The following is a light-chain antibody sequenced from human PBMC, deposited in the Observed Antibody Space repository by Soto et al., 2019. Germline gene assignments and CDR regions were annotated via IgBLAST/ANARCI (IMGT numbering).Light chain of an antibody. Sequence: DIVMTQSPDSLAVSLGERATINCKSSQSVLYSSNNKNYLAWYQQKPGQPPKLLIYWASTRESGVPDRFSGSVSGTDFTLTISSLQAEDVAVYYCQQYYRPWTFGQGTKVEFK. V-gene: IGKV4-1*01. J-gene: IGKJ1*01. CDR1: QSVLYSSNNKNY. CDR2: WAS. CDR3: QQYYRPWT.